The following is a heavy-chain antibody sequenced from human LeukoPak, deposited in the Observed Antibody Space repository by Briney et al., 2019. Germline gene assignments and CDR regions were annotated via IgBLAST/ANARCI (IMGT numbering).Heavy chain of an antibody. CDR1: GYTFTSYG. J-gene: IGHJ4*02. D-gene: IGHD3-9*01. CDR3: ARGPLLTAYRYYFDY. Sequence: ASVKVSCKAPGYTFTSYGISWVRQAPGQGLEWMGWISAYNGNTNYAQKLQGRVTMTTDTSTSTAYMELRSLRSDDTAVYYCARGPLLTAYRYYFDYWGQGTLVTVSS. CDR2: ISAYNGNT. V-gene: IGHV1-18*01.